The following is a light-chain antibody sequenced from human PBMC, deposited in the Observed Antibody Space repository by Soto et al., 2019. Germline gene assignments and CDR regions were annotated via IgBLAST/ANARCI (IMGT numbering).Light chain of an antibody. CDR1: QSIISY. CDR2: AAS. J-gene: IGKJ2*01. Sequence: DIQMPQSPSSLSASVGDRVTITCRASQSIISYLNWYQQKPGKAPKLLIYAASSLQSGVPSRFSGSRAGTDFTITSSSLQPEDFATYYCQQSYSTPYTLGQGTKLEIK. CDR3: QQSYSTPYT. V-gene: IGKV1-39*01.